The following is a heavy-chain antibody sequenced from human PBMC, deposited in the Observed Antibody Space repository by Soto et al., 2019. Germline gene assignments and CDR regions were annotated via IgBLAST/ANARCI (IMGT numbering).Heavy chain of an antibody. D-gene: IGHD1-1*01. CDR3: AKLIYPLNSSGLDV. V-gene: IGHV3-30*18. CDR1: GFTFSSYD. CDR2: ISYEGLNT. J-gene: IGHJ6*02. Sequence: QVQLVQSGGGVVQPGRSLRLSCATSGFTFSSYDMQWVRHAPGKGLEWVALISYEGLNTYYADSVRGRFIISRDNSENILYLQMHSLRPDDTAVYYCAKLIYPLNSSGLDVWGQGATVIVSS.